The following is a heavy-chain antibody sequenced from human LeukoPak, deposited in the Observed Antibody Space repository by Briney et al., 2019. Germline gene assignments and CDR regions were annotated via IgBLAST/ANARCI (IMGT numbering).Heavy chain of an antibody. D-gene: IGHD6-19*01. CDR2: ISGSGGST. V-gene: IGHV3-23*01. J-gene: IGHJ4*02. CDR1: GFTFSSYG. CDR3: AKDTKWLVPLGGVDY. Sequence: GGSLRLSCAASGFTFSSYGMSWVRQAPGKGLEWVSAISGSGGSTYYADSVKGRFTISRDNSKNTLYLQMNSLRAEDTAVYYCAKDTKWLVPLGGVDYWGQGTLVTVSS.